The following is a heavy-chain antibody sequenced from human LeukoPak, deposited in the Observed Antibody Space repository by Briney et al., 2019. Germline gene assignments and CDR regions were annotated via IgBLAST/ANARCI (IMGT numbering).Heavy chain of an antibody. CDR3: ARDLIAAAPRAEGGY. CDR2: INPNSGGT. D-gene: IGHD6-13*01. V-gene: IGHV1-2*02. Sequence: GASVKVSCKASGYTFTGYYMHWVRQAPGQGLEWMGWINPNSGGTNYAQKFQGRVTMTRDTSISTAYMELSRLRSDDTAVYYCARDLIAAAPRAEGGYWGQGTLVTVSS. J-gene: IGHJ4*02. CDR1: GYTFTGYY.